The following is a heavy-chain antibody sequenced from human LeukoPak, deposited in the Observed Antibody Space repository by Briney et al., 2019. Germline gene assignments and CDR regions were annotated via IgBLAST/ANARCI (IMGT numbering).Heavy chain of an antibody. CDR3: AKGGNGDYIDY. Sequence: GGSLRLSCAASTFTFKRYAMSWVRQAPGKGLEWVSAIAGSGGTTYYADSVKGRFTIYRDNSKNTLYLQMNSLRADDTAVYFCAKGGNGDYIDYWGQGTLVTVSS. J-gene: IGHJ4*02. D-gene: IGHD4-17*01. V-gene: IGHV3-23*01. CDR2: IAGSGGTT. CDR1: TFTFKRYA.